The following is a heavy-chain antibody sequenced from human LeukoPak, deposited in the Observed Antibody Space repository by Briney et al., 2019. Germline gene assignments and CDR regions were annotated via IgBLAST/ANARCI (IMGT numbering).Heavy chain of an antibody. J-gene: IGHJ4*02. D-gene: IGHD1-26*01. V-gene: IGHV1-18*01. Sequence: ASVKVSCKASGFTFTIYSISWVRQAPGQGLEWMGWISGYNGNTNYAQKLQGIVTMTTDTSTSTAYMELRSLRSDDTAVYYCARVHMGAIDYWGQGTLVTVSS. CDR1: GFTFTIYS. CDR2: ISGYNGNT. CDR3: ARVHMGAIDY.